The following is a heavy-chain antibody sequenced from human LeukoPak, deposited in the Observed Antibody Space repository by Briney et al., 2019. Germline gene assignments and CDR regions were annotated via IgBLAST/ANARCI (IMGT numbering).Heavy chain of an antibody. V-gene: IGHV3-53*05. CDR2: IYSGGST. D-gene: IGHD3-22*01. J-gene: IGHJ3*02. CDR3: AKDLGYYDSSGYYTDAFDI. Sequence: GGSLRLSCAASGFTVSSNYMSWVRQAPGKGLEWVSVIYSGGSTYYADSVKGRFTISRDNSKNTLYLQMNSLRAEDTAVYYCAKDLGYYDSSGYYTDAFDIWGQGTMVTVSS. CDR1: GFTVSSNY.